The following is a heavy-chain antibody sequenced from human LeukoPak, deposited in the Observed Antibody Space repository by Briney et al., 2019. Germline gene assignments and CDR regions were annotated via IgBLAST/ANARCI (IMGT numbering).Heavy chain of an antibody. CDR1: GFSFSSSS. J-gene: IGHJ4*02. CDR3: TKDSRDGYNHAGPLDH. D-gene: IGHD5-24*01. Sequence: PGGSLRLSCAASGFSFSSSSMNWVRQAPGKGLEWVSSISSSSTNKYYADAVKGRFTISRDNSKNALFLQMNTLRNEDTAVYYCTKDSRDGYNHAGPLDHWGQGIQVTVSS. CDR2: ISSSSTNK. V-gene: IGHV3-21*01.